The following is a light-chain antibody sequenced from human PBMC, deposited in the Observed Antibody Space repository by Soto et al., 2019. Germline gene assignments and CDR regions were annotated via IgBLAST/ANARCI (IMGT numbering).Light chain of an antibody. CDR3: SSYTTTSTHV. Sequence: QSVLAQSPSASGSPGQSVTISCTGTSCDIGGYNSVSWYQQHPGKAPKVMIYDVTKRPSGVPDRFSGSKSGNTASLTVSALQAEDEADYYCSSYTTTSTHVFGTGTKVTVL. V-gene: IGLV2-8*01. CDR2: DVT. J-gene: IGLJ1*01. CDR1: SCDIGGYNS.